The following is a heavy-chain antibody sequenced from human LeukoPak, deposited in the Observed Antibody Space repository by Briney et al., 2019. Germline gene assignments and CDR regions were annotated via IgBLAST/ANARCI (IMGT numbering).Heavy chain of an antibody. CDR1: GYSIISDYF. D-gene: IGHD2-15*01. J-gene: IGHJ4*02. V-gene: IGHV4-38-2*02. Sequence: KASETLSFTCIVSGYSIISDYFWGWVRQPPGKGPEWIGSIFHSGSVYYNPSLKSRVTISIDPSKNRFSLKLTSVTAADTAIYYCARVVASTSIDSWGQGTLVTVSS. CDR2: IFHSGSV. CDR3: ARVVASTSIDS.